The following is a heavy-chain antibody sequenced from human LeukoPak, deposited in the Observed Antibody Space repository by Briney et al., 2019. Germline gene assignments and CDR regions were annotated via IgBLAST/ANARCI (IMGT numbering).Heavy chain of an antibody. J-gene: IGHJ4*02. Sequence: GRSLRLSCAASGFTFTSYTVHWVRQAPGKGLEWVATASYDGSHKYYADSVKGRFTISRDNAKNSLYLQMNSLRAEDTAVYYCVGHSDYWGQGTLVTVSS. V-gene: IGHV3-30*04. CDR2: ASYDGSHK. CDR1: GFTFTSYT. D-gene: IGHD3-16*01. CDR3: VGHSDY.